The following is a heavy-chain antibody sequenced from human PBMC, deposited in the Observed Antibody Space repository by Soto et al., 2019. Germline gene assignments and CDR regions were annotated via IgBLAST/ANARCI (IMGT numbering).Heavy chain of an antibody. CDR1: GGSISSSSYY. CDR3: ARHTPAISISDH. D-gene: IGHD2-15*01. Sequence: QLQLQESGPGLVKPSETLSLTCTVSGGSISSSSYYWGWIRQPPGKGLEWIGSIYYSGSTYYNPYLKSRVTISVDTSKNQFSRKLSSVTAADTAVYYCARHTPAISISDHWGQGTLVTVSS. J-gene: IGHJ4*02. V-gene: IGHV4-39*01. CDR2: IYYSGST.